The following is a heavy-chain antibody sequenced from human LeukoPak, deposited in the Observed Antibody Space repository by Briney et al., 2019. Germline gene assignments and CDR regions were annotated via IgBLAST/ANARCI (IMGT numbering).Heavy chain of an antibody. J-gene: IGHJ4*02. V-gene: IGHV3-21*01. Sequence: GGSLRLSCAASGFTFSSYSMNWVRQAPGKGLEWVSSISTSSIYIYYADSVKGRFTISRGNAKNSLYLQMSSLRAEDTAVYYCARVRGLEQYSSGWYGEYYFDYWGQGTLVTVSS. CDR3: ARVRGLEQYSSGWYGEYYFDY. D-gene: IGHD6-19*01. CDR1: GFTFSSYS. CDR2: ISTSSIYI.